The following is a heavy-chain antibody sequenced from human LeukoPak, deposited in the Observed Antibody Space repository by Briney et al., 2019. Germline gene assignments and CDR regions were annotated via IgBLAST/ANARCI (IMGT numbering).Heavy chain of an antibody. V-gene: IGHV3-23*01. CDR1: GFTFSRDG. Sequence: GGSLRLSCAASGFTFSRDGMSWVRQAPGKGLEWVSGISGSISNTYYPDSMKGRFTISRDTSKNTLYLQLNSLRAEDTAVYYCAKGGIYGGYVGWPYYFDHWGQGTLVTVAS. J-gene: IGHJ4*02. D-gene: IGHD4-17*01. CDR3: AKGGIYGGYVGWPYYFDH. CDR2: ISGSISNT.